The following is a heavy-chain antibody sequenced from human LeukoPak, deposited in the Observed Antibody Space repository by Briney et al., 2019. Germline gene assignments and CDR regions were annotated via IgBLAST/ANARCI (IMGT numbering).Heavy chain of an antibody. CDR3: ARLDGYNIIFDD. Sequence: PSETLSLTCTVSGGSISSYYWSWIRQPPGKGVEWIGYIYYSGSTHYNPPLKSRVTISVDTSKNQFSLKLSSVTAADTAVYYCARLDGYNIIFDDWGQGTLVTVSS. CDR1: GGSISSYY. J-gene: IGHJ4*02. CDR2: IYYSGST. V-gene: IGHV4-59*01. D-gene: IGHD5-24*01.